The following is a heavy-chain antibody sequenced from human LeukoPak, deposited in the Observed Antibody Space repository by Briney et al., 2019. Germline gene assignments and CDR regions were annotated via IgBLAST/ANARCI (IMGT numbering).Heavy chain of an antibody. V-gene: IGHV3-23*01. CDR1: GFTFSSYG. J-gene: IGHJ4*02. CDR2: ISGSGGST. D-gene: IGHD5-24*01. Sequence: GGSLRLSCAASGFTFSSYGMSWVRQAPGKGLEWVSAISGSGGSTYYADSVKGRFTISRDNSKNTLYLQMNSLRAEDTAVYYCARTLEMATSFHYFDYWGQGTLVTVSS. CDR3: ARTLEMATSFHYFDY.